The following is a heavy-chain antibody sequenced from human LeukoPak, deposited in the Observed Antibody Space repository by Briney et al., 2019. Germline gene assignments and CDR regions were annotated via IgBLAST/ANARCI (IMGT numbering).Heavy chain of an antibody. V-gene: IGHV3-64*01. CDR2: ISSNGGST. J-gene: IGHJ4*02. CDR1: GFTFNSYA. Sequence: GGSLRLSCAASGFTFNSYAMHWVRQAPGKGLEYVSAISSNGGSTYYANSVKGRFTISRDNSKNTLYLQMGSLRAEDMAVYYCARGYCSSTSCYSTAIDYWGQGTLVTVSS. CDR3: ARGYCSSTSCYSTAIDY. D-gene: IGHD2-2*01.